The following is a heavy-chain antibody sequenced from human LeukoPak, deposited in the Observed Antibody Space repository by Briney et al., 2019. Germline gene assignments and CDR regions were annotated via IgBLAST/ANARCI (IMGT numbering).Heavy chain of an antibody. D-gene: IGHD3-10*01. V-gene: IGHV1-46*01. CDR1: GYTFTNYY. Sequence: GASVKVSCKASGYTFTNYYLHWVRQAPGQGLEWMGIITPSGGSTYSAQKLQGRVTMTRDTSTSTAYMELSSLRSEDTAVYYCARDFRPVAGSYFKYWGQRTLVTVSS. J-gene: IGHJ4*02. CDR3: ARDFRPVAGSYFKY. CDR2: ITPSGGST.